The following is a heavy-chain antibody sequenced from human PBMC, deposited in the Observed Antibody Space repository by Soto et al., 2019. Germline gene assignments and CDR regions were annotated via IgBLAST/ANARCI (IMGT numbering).Heavy chain of an antibody. CDR2: INAGNGKT. V-gene: IGHV1-3*01. CDR1: GYTFPSYA. J-gene: IGHJ4*02. D-gene: IGHD3-10*01. CDR3: ARTIVLWFGESPFYFDY. Sequence: ASVKVSCKASGYTFPSYAMHWVRQAPGQRLEWMGWINAGNGKTKYSQKFQGRVTITRDTSASTAYMELSSLTSEDTAVYYCARTIVLWFGESPFYFDYWGQGTLVTVSS.